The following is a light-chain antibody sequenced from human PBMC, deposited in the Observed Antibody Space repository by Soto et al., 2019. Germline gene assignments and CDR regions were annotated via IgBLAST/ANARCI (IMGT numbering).Light chain of an antibody. Sequence: DIQMTQSPSTLSASVGDRVTITCRASQSISSWLAWYQQKPGKAPKLLIYKASSLESGVPSRFSGSGSGTEFTLTISSLQPDDFATYYCQQYTRYPTFVQGSKVEIK. J-gene: IGKJ1*01. CDR1: QSISSW. V-gene: IGKV1-5*03. CDR3: QQYTRYPT. CDR2: KAS.